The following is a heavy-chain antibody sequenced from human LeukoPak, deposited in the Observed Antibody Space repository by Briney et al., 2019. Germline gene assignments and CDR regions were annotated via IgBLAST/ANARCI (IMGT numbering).Heavy chain of an antibody. CDR2: ISSGGSTI. CDR1: GFTFSSYE. V-gene: IGHV3-48*03. Sequence: GGSLRLSCAASGFTFSSYEMSWVRQAPGKGLEWVSYISSGGSTIYYADSVKGRFTISRDTAKNSLYLQMNSLRAEDTAVYYCARDRQGGYYPYYFYYGMDVWGQGTTVTVSS. J-gene: IGHJ6*02. D-gene: IGHD1-26*01. CDR3: ARDRQGGYYPYYFYYGMDV.